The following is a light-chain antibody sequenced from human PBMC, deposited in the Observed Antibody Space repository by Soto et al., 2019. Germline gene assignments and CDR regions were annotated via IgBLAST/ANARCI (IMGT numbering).Light chain of an antibody. Sequence: VGTQTPSLSWTPRERVTIACCVSKSNIGKNDVYWYRHLPGTAPRLLIYVDDQRPSGVPDRFSASKSGTSASLAISGLRSDDEADYYCAAWDDSLSAFVFATGTKVNVL. CDR1: KSNIGKND. V-gene: IGLV1-47*02. J-gene: IGLJ1*01. CDR3: AAWDDSLSAFV. CDR2: VDD.